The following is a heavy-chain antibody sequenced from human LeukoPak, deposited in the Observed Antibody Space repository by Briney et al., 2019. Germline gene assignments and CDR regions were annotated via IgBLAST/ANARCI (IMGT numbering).Heavy chain of an antibody. J-gene: IGHJ4*02. V-gene: IGHV4-39*01. CDR2: IDYSGST. D-gene: IGHD3-10*01. Sequence: PSETLSLTCTVSGGSISSSSYYWGWIRQPPGKGLEWIGSIDYSGSTYYNPSLKSRVTISVDTSKNQFSLKLSSVTAADTAVYYCARAVWFTMVRGGRYFDYWGQGTLVTVSS. CDR1: GGSISSSSYY. CDR3: ARAVWFTMVRGGRYFDY.